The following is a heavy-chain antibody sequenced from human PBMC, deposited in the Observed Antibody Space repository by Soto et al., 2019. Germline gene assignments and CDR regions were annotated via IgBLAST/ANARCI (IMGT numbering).Heavy chain of an antibody. CDR2: INYSGRT. V-gene: IGHV4-61*08. Sequence: PSETLSLTCTVSGGSISSGDYYWSWIRQPPGKGLEWIGYINYSGRTNYNPSLKSRVTVSLDTSKNQFSLKLRSVTAADTAVFYCARYAGSSWFDYWGQGTLVTVSS. CDR3: ARYAGSSWFDY. CDR1: GGSISSGDYY. D-gene: IGHD6-13*01. J-gene: IGHJ4*02.